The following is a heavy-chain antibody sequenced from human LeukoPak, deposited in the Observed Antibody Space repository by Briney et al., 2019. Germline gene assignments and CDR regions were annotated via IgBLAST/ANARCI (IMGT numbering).Heavy chain of an antibody. V-gene: IGHV4-30-2*01. J-gene: IGHJ4*02. CDR1: GGSISSGGYS. CDR2: IYHSGST. CDR3: AREQYGGNSGFDY. Sequence: PSETLSLTCAVSGGSISSGGYSWSWIRQPPGKGPEWIGYIYHSGSTYYNPSLKSRVTISVDRSKNQFSLKLSSVTAADTAVYYCAREQYGGNSGFDYWGQGTLVTVSS. D-gene: IGHD4-23*01.